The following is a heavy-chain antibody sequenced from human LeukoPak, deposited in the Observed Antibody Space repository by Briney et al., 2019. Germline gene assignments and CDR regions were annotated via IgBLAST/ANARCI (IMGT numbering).Heavy chain of an antibody. CDR1: GFTFSSYE. CDR2: ISSSGSTI. J-gene: IGHJ4*02. CDR3: ARDQHVLHCESVGVSYLPGIGFDY. D-gene: IGHD3-16*02. Sequence: GGSLRLSCAASGFTFSSYEMNWVRQAPGKGLEWVSYISSSGSTIYYADSVKGRFTISRDNAKNSLYLQMNSLRAEDTAVYYCARDQHVLHCESVGVSYLPGIGFDYWGQGTLVTVSS. V-gene: IGHV3-48*03.